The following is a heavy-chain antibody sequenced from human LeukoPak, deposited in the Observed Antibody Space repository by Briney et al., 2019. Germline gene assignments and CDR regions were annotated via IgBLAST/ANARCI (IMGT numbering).Heavy chain of an antibody. CDR2: ISCSGGST. CDR1: GFTFSSYA. CDR3: AKDLGPFTMVRGVTYYFDY. D-gene: IGHD3-10*01. V-gene: IGHV3-23*01. Sequence: PGGSLRLSCAASGFTFSSYAMSCVRQAPGKGLEWVSAISCSGGSTYYADSVKGRFTISRDHSKNTLYLQMNSLRADDTAVYYCAKDLGPFTMVRGVTYYFDYWGQGTLVTVSS. J-gene: IGHJ4*02.